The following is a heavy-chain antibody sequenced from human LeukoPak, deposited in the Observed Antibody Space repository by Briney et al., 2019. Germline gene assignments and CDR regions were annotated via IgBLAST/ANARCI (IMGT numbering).Heavy chain of an antibody. D-gene: IGHD6-19*01. Sequence: GGSLRLSCAASGFSFSSYCMHWVRQAPGKGLVWVSSINSSGSYIYYADSVKGRFTISRDNAKNSLYLQMNSLRAEDTAVYYCASKPSAAAVAATGAGYWGQGTLVTVSS. CDR1: GFSFSSYC. CDR2: INSSGSYI. V-gene: IGHV3-21*01. CDR3: ASKPSAAAVAATGAGY. J-gene: IGHJ4*02.